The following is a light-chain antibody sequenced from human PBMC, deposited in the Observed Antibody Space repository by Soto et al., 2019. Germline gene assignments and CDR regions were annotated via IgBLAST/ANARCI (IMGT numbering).Light chain of an antibody. CDR1: QSVSSSY. CDR3: KQYRARRWT. Sequence: VFTKRSDDRCVGQEGRARRSWCPSQSVSSSYLAWYRQKPGQTPRLLIYGASNRATGIPDRFSGSGSGTQFTLTICSLEIADYAVYQSKQYRARRWTCGQGTKVDIK. CDR2: GAS. V-gene: IGKV3-20*01. J-gene: IGKJ1*01.